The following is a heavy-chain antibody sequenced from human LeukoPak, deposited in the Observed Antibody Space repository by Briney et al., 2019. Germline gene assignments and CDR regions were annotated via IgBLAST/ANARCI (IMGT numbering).Heavy chain of an antibody. V-gene: IGHV6-1*01. CDR2: TYYRYKWYN. CDR3: VRSRDGYLTAFDP. D-gene: IGHD5-24*01. Sequence: SQTLSLTCAISGDSVTSNSAAWDWIRQSPSRGLEWLGRTYYRYKWYNDYAVSVNSGITINADTSKNQFSLHLNSVTPEDTAVYYSVRSRDGYLTAFDPWGQGTLVTVSS. J-gene: IGHJ5*02. CDR1: GDSVTSNSAA.